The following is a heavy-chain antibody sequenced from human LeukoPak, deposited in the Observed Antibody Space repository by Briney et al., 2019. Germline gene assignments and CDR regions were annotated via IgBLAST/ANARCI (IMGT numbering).Heavy chain of an antibody. CDR3: ARSPAYCSGGTCYGHNWFDP. V-gene: IGHV1-46*01. J-gene: IGHJ5*02. CDR2: SNPRGGST. CDR1: GDTFTNHY. Sequence: GASVKVSCKASGDTFTNHYIHWVRQAPGQGLEWMGISNPRGGSTSHAQKFQGRVTMTTDTSTSTVYMEVSSLRSEDTAVYYCARSPAYCSGGTCYGHNWFDPWGQGTLVTISS. D-gene: IGHD2-15*01.